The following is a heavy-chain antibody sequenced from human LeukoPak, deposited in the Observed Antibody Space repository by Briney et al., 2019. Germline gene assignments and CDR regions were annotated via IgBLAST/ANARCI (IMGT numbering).Heavy chain of an antibody. CDR3: AGKLELRSILFDY. CDR2: IYHGGRA. V-gene: IGHV4-39*07. J-gene: IGHJ4*02. D-gene: IGHD1-7*01. Sequence: SETLSLTCTVSGGSIISDIYFWGWIRQSPGQGLAWIGSIYHGGRAYYDPSFEGRATISVDVSKNQFSLKLSSVTAADTAVYYCAGKLELRSILFDYWGQGTLVTVSS. CDR1: GGSIISDIYF.